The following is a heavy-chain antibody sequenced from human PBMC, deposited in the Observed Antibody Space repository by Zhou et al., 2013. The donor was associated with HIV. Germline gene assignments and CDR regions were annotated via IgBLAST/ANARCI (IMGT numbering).Heavy chain of an antibody. CDR3: ARGSSITMIVVEGAFDI. D-gene: IGHD3-22*01. CDR2: ISAYNGNT. J-gene: IGHJ3*02. V-gene: IGHV1-18*01. Sequence: QVQLVQSGAEVKKPGASVKVSCKASGYTFTSYGISWVRQAPGQGLEWMGWISAYNGNTNYAQKLQGRVTMTTDTSTSTAYMELRSLRSDDTAVYYCARGSSITMIVVEGAFDIWGQGTMVTVSS. CDR1: GYTFTSYG.